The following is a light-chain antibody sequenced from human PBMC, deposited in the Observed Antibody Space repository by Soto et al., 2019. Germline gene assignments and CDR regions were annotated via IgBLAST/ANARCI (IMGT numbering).Light chain of an antibody. CDR2: DAS. CDR1: QSVSSSY. CDR3: QQRNNWPPIT. V-gene: IGKV3D-20*02. Sequence: EIVLTQSPGTLSLSPGERATLSCRAIQSVSSSYLAWYQQKPGQAPRLLIYDASTRATGIPARFSGSGSETDFTLTITSLEPEDFAVYYCQQRNNWPPITFGQGTRLEI. J-gene: IGKJ5*01.